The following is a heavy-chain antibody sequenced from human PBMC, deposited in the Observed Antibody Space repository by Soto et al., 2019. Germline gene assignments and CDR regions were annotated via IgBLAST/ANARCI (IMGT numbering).Heavy chain of an antibody. CDR3: TTDPAYQLPTYYYYYGMDV. CDR2: IKSKTDGGTT. D-gene: IGHD2-2*01. V-gene: IGHV3-15*07. Sequence: GGSLRLSCAASGFTFSNAWMNWVRQAPGKGLEWVGRIKSKTDGGTTDYAAPVKGRFTIPRDDSKNTLYLQMNSLKTEDTAVYYCTTDPAYQLPTYYYYYGMDVWGHGTTVTVSS. CDR1: GFTFSNAW. J-gene: IGHJ6*02.